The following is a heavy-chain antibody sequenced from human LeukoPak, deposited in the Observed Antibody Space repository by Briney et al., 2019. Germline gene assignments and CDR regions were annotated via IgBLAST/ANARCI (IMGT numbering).Heavy chain of an antibody. CDR2: VNLQGST. CDR3: AREGGPYRPLDY. Sequence: SETLSLTCTVSGGSITSTNYWTWVRQPPGKGLEWIGEVNLQGSTNYNPSLMGRVAISVDVSENHISLQLTSVTAADTAVYYCAREGGPYRPLDYSGQGTLVTVSS. V-gene: IGHV4-4*02. J-gene: IGHJ4*02. CDR1: GGSITSTNY.